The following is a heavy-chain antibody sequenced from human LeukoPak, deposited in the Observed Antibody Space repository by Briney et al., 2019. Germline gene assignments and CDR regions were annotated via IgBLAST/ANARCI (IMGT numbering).Heavy chain of an antibody. CDR3: ARVAKVGVAAAGTPGAFDI. V-gene: IGHV3-7*01. CDR2: IKQDGSEK. D-gene: IGHD6-13*01. CDR1: GFTFSSYS. Sequence: PGGSLRLSCAASGFTFSSYSMNWVRQAPGKGLEWVANIKQDGSEKYYVDSVKGRFTISRDNAKNSLYLQMNSLRAEDTAVYYCARVAKVGVAAAGTPGAFDIWGQGTMVTVSS. J-gene: IGHJ3*02.